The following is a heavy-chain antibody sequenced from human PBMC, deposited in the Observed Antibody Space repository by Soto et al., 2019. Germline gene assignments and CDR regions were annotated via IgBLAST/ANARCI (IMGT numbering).Heavy chain of an antibody. D-gene: IGHD3-22*01. CDR1: GGSVSSDSYY. CDR2: IFYSGNT. CDR3: ARVYSPTQNPDNYYPYHDS. J-gene: IGHJ4*02. V-gene: IGHV4-61*01. Sequence: PSETLSLTCTVSGGSVSSDSYYWSWIRQPPGKGLEWIGYIFYSGNTKYNPSLKSRATISVDTSKNQFSLKLSSVTAADTAVYYCARVYSPTQNPDNYYPYHDSWGQGTVVTVSS.